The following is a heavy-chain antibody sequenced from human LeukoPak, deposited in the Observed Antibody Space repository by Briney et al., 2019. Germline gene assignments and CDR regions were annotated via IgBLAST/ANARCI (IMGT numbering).Heavy chain of an antibody. CDR2: IYYSGST. D-gene: IGHD3-22*01. V-gene: IGHV4-59*11. CDR3: AREYYDSSGYYYVNRNWFDP. Sequence: SETLSLTCTVSGGSISSHYWSWIRQPPGKGLEWIGYIYYSGSTNYKPSLKSQVTISVHTSKNQFSLKLSSVTAADTAVYYCAREYYDSSGYYYVNRNWFDPWGQGTLVTVSS. CDR1: GGSISSHY. J-gene: IGHJ5*02.